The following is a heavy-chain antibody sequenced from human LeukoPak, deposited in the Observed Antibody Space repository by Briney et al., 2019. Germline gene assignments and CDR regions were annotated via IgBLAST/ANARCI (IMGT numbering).Heavy chain of an antibody. J-gene: IGHJ4*02. CDR2: ISGSGGST. D-gene: IGHD2-15*01. Sequence: GSLRLSCAASGFTFDDYGMSWVRQAPGKGLEWVSAISGSGGSTYYADSVKGRFTISRDNSKNTLYLQMNSLRAEDTAVYYCAKVSVVAATHNFDYWGQGTLVTVSS. V-gene: IGHV3-23*01. CDR1: GFTFDDYG. CDR3: AKVSVVAATHNFDY.